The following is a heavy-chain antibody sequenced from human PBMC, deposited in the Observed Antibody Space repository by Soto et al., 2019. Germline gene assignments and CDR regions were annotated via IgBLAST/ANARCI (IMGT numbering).Heavy chain of an antibody. V-gene: IGHV1-3*01. CDR2: INAGNGNT. CDR3: VREEDYYYMDV. CDR1: GYTFTSYA. Sequence: QVQLVQSGAEVKKPGASVKVSCKASGYTFTSYAMHWVRQAPGQRLEWMGWINAGNGNTKYSQKFQGRVTITRDTSASTAYMELSSLRSEDTAVYYCVREEDYYYMDVWGKGTTVTVSS. J-gene: IGHJ6*03.